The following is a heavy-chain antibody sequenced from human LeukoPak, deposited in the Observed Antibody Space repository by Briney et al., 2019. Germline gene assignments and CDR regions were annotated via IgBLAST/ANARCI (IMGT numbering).Heavy chain of an antibody. D-gene: IGHD3-10*01. CDR1: GGSISSYY. Sequence: SETLSLTCTVSGGSISSYYWSWIRQPPGKGLEWNGYIYYSGSTNYNPSLRSRVTISVDTSKNQFSLKLSSVTAADTAVYYCARAVRWLGVFDPWGQGTLVTVSS. CDR3: ARAVRWLGVFDP. CDR2: IYYSGST. V-gene: IGHV4-59*01. J-gene: IGHJ5*02.